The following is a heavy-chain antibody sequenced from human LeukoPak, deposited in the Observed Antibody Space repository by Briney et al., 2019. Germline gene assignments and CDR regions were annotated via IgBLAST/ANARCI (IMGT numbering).Heavy chain of an antibody. J-gene: IGHJ4*02. Sequence: SETLSLTCTVSGGYISTSNYYWGWIRQSPGKGLEWIGSIYHSGSTYYNPSLKSRVTISVDTSKNQFSLKLSSVTAADTAVYYCARGNGEDFWSGYLAFDYWGQGTLVTVSS. CDR1: GGYISTSNYY. V-gene: IGHV4-39*07. CDR3: ARGNGEDFWSGYLAFDY. CDR2: IYHSGST. D-gene: IGHD3-3*01.